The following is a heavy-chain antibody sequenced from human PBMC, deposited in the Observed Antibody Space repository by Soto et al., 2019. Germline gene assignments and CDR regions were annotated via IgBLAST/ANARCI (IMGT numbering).Heavy chain of an antibody. CDR3: ARHRGGSGYYIGYYYYYMDV. D-gene: IGHD3-3*01. J-gene: IGHJ6*03. CDR1: GGAFSGYY. CDR2: IYYSGST. Sequence: PSETLSLSCAVYGGAFSGYYWTWVRQTPGKGLEWIGYIYYSGSTNYNPSLKSRVTISVDTSKNQFSLKLSSVTAADTAVYYCARHRGGSGYYIGYYYYYMDVWGKGTTVTVSS. V-gene: IGHV4-59*08.